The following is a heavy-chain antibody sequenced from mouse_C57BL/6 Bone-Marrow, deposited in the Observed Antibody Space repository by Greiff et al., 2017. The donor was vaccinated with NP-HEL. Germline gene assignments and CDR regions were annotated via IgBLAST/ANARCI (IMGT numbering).Heavy chain of an antibody. CDR2: IYPGGGYT. Sequence: VKLVESGAELVRPGTSVKMSCKASGYTFTNYWIGWAKQRPGHGLEWIGDIYPGGGYTNYNEKFKGKATLTADKSSSTAYMQFSSLTSEDSAIYYCARSVPYGSSYGYFDYWGQGTTLTVSS. CDR1: GYTFTNYW. V-gene: IGHV1-63*01. D-gene: IGHD1-1*01. CDR3: ARSVPYGSSYGYFDY. J-gene: IGHJ2*01.